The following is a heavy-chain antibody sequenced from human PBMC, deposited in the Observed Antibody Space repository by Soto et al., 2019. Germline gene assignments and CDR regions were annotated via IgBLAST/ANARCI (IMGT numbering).Heavy chain of an antibody. CDR2: ISAYNGDA. CDR1: GYTFSNSG. Sequence: VQLVQSGAEVKKPGASVKVACKASGYTFSNSGTTWVRQAPGQGLEWMGWISAYNGDANYAQKFQGRVTMTTDTSTNTAYMELRSLRPDDTAVYYCARVEKYCTSTNCLDYWGQGTLVTVSS. V-gene: IGHV1-18*01. CDR3: ARVEKYCTSTNCLDY. D-gene: IGHD2-2*01. J-gene: IGHJ4*02.